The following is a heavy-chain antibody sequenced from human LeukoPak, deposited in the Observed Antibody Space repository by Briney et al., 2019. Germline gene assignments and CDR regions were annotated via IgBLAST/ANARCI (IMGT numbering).Heavy chain of an antibody. CDR3: AKNGAVSGYADY. Sequence: GGSLRLSCAASGFTFSIHSMSWARQAPGKGLEWVSYISSSSSTINYADSVKGQFTISRDDAKNSLYLQINSLRAEDTAVYYCAKNGAVSGYADYWGQGTLVTVSS. V-gene: IGHV3-48*01. D-gene: IGHD6-19*01. J-gene: IGHJ4*02. CDR1: GFTFSIHS. CDR2: ISSSSSTI.